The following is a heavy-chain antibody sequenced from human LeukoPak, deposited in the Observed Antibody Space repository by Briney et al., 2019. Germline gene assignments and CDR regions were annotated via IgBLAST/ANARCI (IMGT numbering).Heavy chain of an antibody. Sequence: GGSLRLSCAASGFTFDDYAMHWVRQAPGKGLEWVSLISWDGGSTYYADSAKGRFTISRDNSKNSLYLQMNSLRAEDTALYYCAKDGVIAAAGIYYYYYMDVWGKGTTVTVSS. CDR1: GFTFDDYA. CDR3: AKDGVIAAAGIYYYYYMDV. J-gene: IGHJ6*03. V-gene: IGHV3-43D*03. CDR2: ISWDGGST. D-gene: IGHD6-13*01.